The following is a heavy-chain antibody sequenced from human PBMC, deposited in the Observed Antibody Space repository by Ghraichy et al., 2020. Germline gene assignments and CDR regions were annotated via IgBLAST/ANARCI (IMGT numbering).Heavy chain of an antibody. CDR3: ARVEVGATISFDY. D-gene: IGHD1-26*01. Sequence: SETLSLTCTVSGGSVSSGSYYWSWIRQPPGKGLEWIGYIYYSGSTNYNPSLKSRVTISVDTSKNQFSLKLSSVTAADTAMYYCARVEVGATISFDYWGQGTLVTVSS. V-gene: IGHV4-61*01. CDR1: GGSVSSGSYY. CDR2: IYYSGST. J-gene: IGHJ4*02.